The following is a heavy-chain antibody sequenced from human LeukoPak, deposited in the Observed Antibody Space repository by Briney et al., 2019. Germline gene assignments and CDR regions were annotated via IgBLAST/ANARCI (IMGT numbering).Heavy chain of an antibody. J-gene: IGHJ4*02. Sequence: GGSLRLPCTASGFTFINYSMNWLREARGKGLEWVSSISNNSAFIYYADSVRGRFSNARDNTKNSLYLQMDSLTADDTAVYFCACRRGPSDYWGQGTLVTVSS. V-gene: IGHV3-21*01. CDR1: GFTFINYS. CDR2: ISNNSAFI. CDR3: ACRRGPSDY. D-gene: IGHD3-10*01.